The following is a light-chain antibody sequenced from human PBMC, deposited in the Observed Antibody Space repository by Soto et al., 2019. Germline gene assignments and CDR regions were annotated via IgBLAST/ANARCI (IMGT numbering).Light chain of an antibody. CDR2: ETS. CDR3: QQFHVSPIT. V-gene: IGKV3-11*01. Sequence: SGGPRSLALVERATLYFRASQSVSSYLAWYQQKPGQAPRLVIFETSNRASGTPERFTGSGSGTDFTLTISRLEPEDFAEYFCQQFHVSPITFGLGTRLDNK. CDR1: QSVSSY. J-gene: IGKJ5*01.